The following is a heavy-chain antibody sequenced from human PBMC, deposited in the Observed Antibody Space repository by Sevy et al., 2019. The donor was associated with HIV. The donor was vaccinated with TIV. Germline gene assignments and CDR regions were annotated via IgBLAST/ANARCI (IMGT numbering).Heavy chain of an antibody. V-gene: IGHV3-23*01. CDR3: AKDGTFGRDRAFDI. CDR2: ISGSSGST. CDR1: GFTFSSYA. D-gene: IGHD3-16*01. Sequence: GGSRRLSCAASGFTFSSYAMSWVRQAPGKGLEWVSAISGSSGSTYYADSVKGRFTISRDNSKNTLYLQMNSLRAEDTAVYYCAKDGTFGRDRAFDIWGQGTMVTVSS. J-gene: IGHJ3*02.